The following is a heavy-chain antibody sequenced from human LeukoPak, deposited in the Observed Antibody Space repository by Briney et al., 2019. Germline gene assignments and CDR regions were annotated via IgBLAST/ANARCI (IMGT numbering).Heavy chain of an antibody. Sequence: GGSLTLPCAASGFTFSSSGMHWVRQAPGKGLEWVAFIRFVGSIEHHADSVKGRFTISRDNSKNTLYLQMNSLRAEDTAVYYCAKDLGYWGQGTLVTVSS. CDR1: GFTFSSSG. CDR3: AKDLGY. CDR2: IRFVGSIE. V-gene: IGHV3-30*02. J-gene: IGHJ4*02.